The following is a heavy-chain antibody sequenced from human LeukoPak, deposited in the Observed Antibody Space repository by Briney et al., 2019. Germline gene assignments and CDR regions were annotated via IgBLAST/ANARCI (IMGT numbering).Heavy chain of an antibody. CDR2: INPNSGGT. Sequence: GASVKVSCKASGYTFTGYYLHWVRQAPGQGLEWVGWINPNSGGTDYAQKFQGRVTMTRDTSISTAYMELTSLRSDGTAVYYCAREAKEYSGSYYRYYYYMDVWGKGTTVTVSS. V-gene: IGHV1-2*02. D-gene: IGHD1-26*01. CDR3: AREAKEYSGSYYRYYYYMDV. J-gene: IGHJ6*03. CDR1: GYTFTGYY.